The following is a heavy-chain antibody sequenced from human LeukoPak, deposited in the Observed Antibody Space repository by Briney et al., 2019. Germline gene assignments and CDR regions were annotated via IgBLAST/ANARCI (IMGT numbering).Heavy chain of an antibody. CDR3: ATHDSSSSFFDY. CDR1: GGSFSGYY. J-gene: IGHJ4*02. V-gene: IGHV4-34*01. CDR2: INHSGST. Sequence: SETLSLTCAVYGGSFSGYYWSWIRQPPGKGLEWIGEINHSGSTNYNPSLKSRVTISVDTSKNQFSLKLSSVTAADTAVYYCATHDSSSSFFDYWGQRTLVTVSS. D-gene: IGHD6-6*01.